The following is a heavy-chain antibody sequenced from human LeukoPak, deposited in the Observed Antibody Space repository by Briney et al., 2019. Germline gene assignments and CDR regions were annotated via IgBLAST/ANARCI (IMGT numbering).Heavy chain of an antibody. CDR3: STDPRLLSF. V-gene: IGHV3-11*04. CDR1: GFTFSDCY. Sequence: GGSLRLSCAASGFTFSDCYMSWIRQAPGKGLESVSYISPNGNYINYADSVKGRFTISRDNAKRSVYLQMNSLRDEDTAVYYCSTDPRLLSFWGKGTTVTVSS. D-gene: IGHD2/OR15-2a*01. CDR2: ISPNGNYI. J-gene: IGHJ6*04.